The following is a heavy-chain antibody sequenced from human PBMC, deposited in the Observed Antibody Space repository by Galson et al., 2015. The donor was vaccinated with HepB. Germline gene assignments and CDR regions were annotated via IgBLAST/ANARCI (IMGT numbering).Heavy chain of an antibody. D-gene: IGHD3-22*01. V-gene: IGHV1-69*13. CDR3: ARDNYDSSGYYYYYYYMDV. J-gene: IGHJ6*03. CDR2: IIPIFGTA. CDR1: GGTFSSYA. Sequence: PVKVSCKASGGTFSSYAISWVRQAPGQGLEWMGGIIPIFGTANYAQKFQGRVTITADESTSTAYMELSSLRSEDTAVYYCARDNYDSSGYYYYYYYMDVWGKGTTVTVSS.